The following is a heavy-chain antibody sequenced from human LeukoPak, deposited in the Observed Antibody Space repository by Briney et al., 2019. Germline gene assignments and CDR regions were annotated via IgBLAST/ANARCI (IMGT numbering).Heavy chain of an antibody. CDR2: VYMNRNI. J-gene: IGHJ4*02. CDR1: GDSISSGSYY. V-gene: IGHV4-61*02. D-gene: IGHD2-15*01. CDR3: ASLGSNDY. Sequence: SETLSLTCTVSGDSISSGSYYWNWIRQPAGKGLEWIGRVYMNRNINYNPSLKSRDTISADTSKHQCSLQLTSVTAADTAVYYCASLGSNDYWGQGTLVTVSS.